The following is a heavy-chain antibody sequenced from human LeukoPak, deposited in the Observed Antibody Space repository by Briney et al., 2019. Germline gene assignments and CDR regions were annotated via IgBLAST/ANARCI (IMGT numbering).Heavy chain of an antibody. J-gene: IGHJ4*02. CDR3: ARTYSSSWYFGY. Sequence: GGSLRLSCAASGFTFSSYGMHWVRQAPGKGLEWVAVIWYDGSNKYYADSVKGRFTISRDNSKNTLYLQMNSLRAEDTAVYYCARTYSSSWYFGYWGQGTLVTVS. CDR2: IWYDGSNK. CDR1: GFTFSSYG. D-gene: IGHD6-13*01. V-gene: IGHV3-33*01.